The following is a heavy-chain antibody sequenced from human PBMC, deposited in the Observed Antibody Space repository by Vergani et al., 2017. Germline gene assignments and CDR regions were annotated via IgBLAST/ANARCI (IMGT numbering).Heavy chain of an antibody. J-gene: IGHJ4*02. V-gene: IGHV3-9*01. CDR1: GFTFDDYA. Sequence: EVQLVESGGGLVQPGRSLRLSCAASGFTFDDYAMHWVRQAPGKGLEWVSGISWNSGSIGYADSVKGRFTISRDNAKNSLYLQMNSLRAEDTALYYCAKDRGYDYYDSSGPFDYWGQGTLVTVSS. CDR2: ISWNSGSI. CDR3: AKDRGYDYYDSSGPFDY. D-gene: IGHD3-22*01.